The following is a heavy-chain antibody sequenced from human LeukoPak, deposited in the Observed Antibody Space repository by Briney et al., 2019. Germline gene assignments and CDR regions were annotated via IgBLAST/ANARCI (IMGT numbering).Heavy chain of an antibody. D-gene: IGHD6-13*01. J-gene: IGHJ4*02. CDR3: ARDSSWTAYFDL. V-gene: IGHV3-7*04. Sequence: GGSLRLSCVASGFSFSSYWMSWVRQAPGKGLEWVAKIEADGSEKDYVDSVKGRFTISRDNAKNSLSLQMNSLRAEDTAVYYCARDSSWTAYFDLWGQGTLVTVSS. CDR2: IEADGSEK. CDR1: GFSFSSYW.